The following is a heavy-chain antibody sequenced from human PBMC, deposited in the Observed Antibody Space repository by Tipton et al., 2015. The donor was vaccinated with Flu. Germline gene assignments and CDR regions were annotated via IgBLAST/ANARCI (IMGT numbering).Heavy chain of an antibody. CDR1: GYTFTGYY. CDR3: ASTYSSVWSRIEYFQH. Sequence: QLVQSGAEVKKPGASVKVSCKASGYTFTGYYMHWVRQAPGQGLEWMGRINPSSGGTNYAQKFQGRVTMTRDTSISTAYMELSRLRSDDTAVYFCASTYSSVWSRIEYFQHWGQGTLVPVSS. J-gene: IGHJ1*01. CDR2: INPSSGGT. V-gene: IGHV1-2*06. D-gene: IGHD6-19*01.